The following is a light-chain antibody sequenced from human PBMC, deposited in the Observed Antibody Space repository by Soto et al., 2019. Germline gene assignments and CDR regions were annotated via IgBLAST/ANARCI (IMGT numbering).Light chain of an antibody. CDR1: QDISDF. CDR2: DTS. V-gene: IGKV1-33*01. CDR3: QQYDDLPIT. J-gene: IGKJ5*01. Sequence: DIQMTQSPSSLFASVGARVPITCQASQDISDFLNWYQQKPGKAPKVLIYDTSKLETGVPSRFSGSGSGTHFSLTISSLQSEDSATYYCQQYDDLPITFGQGTRLEIK.